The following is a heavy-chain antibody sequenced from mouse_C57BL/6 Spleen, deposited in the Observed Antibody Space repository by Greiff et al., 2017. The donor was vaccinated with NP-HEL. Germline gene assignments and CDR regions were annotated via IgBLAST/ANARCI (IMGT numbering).Heavy chain of an antibody. CDR3: AREYYGSIDY. CDR1: GFTFSDYY. Sequence: DVKLVESEGGLVQPGSSMKLSCTASGFTFSDYYMAWVRQVPEKGLEWVANINYDGSSTYYLDSLKSRFIISRDNAKNILYLQMSSLKSEDTATYYCAREYYGSIDYWGQGTTLTVSS. D-gene: IGHD1-1*01. V-gene: IGHV5-16*01. CDR2: INYDGSST. J-gene: IGHJ2*01.